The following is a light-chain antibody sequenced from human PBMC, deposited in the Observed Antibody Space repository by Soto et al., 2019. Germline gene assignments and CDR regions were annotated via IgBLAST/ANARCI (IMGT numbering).Light chain of an antibody. V-gene: IGKV1-6*01. CDR1: QGIRID. Sequence: AIQMTQSPSSLSASVGDRVTITCRASQGIRIDLGWYQQKPGKAPKLLIYAASTLQTGVPSRFSGSGSGTDFTLTISSLQPEGFATYYCLQDYNFPWTFGQGTKVDIK. CDR2: AAS. J-gene: IGKJ1*01. CDR3: LQDYNFPWT.